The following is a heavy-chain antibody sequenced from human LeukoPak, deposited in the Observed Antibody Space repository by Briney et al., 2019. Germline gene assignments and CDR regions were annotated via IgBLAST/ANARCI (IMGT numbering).Heavy chain of an antibody. CDR3: ARKSYYGDYLDY. D-gene: IGHD3-3*01. V-gene: IGHV3-48*01. Sequence: SGGSLRLSCAASGFTFSTSWMTWVRQAPGRGLEWVSYISPSSSSIYYADSVKGRFTISRDDAKNSLYLQMNSLRAEDTAVYYCARKSYYGDYLDYWGQGTLVTVSS. J-gene: IGHJ4*02. CDR1: GFTFSTSW. CDR2: ISPSSSSI.